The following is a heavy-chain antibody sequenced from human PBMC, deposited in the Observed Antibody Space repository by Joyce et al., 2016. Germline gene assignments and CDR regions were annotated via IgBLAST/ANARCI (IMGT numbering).Heavy chain of an antibody. CDR1: GYSFTNYW. CDR3: ARAGSGEPFDP. CDR2: IYPGYSDI. V-gene: IGHV5-51*01. Sequence: EVQLVQSGAEVKRPGESLKISCMTTGYSFTNYWIAWVRQKPGKGLEWMAIIYPGYSDIRYSPSLKGQVTLSVDMSISTAYLQWSSLKASDTAIYYCARAGSGEPFDPWGPGTLVTVSS. J-gene: IGHJ5*02. D-gene: IGHD6-19*01.